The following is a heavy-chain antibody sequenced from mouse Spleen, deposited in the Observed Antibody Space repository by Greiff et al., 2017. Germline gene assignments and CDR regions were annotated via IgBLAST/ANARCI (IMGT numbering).Heavy chain of an antibody. V-gene: IGHV1-4*01. J-gene: IGHJ3*01. CDR3: ARGGDMFAY. CDR1: GYTFTSYT. CDR2: INPSSGYT. Sequence: QVHVKQSGAELARPGASVKMSCKASGYTFTSYTMHWVKQRPGQGLEWIGYINPSSGYTKYNQKFKDKATLTADKSSSTAYMQLSSLTSEDSAVYYCARGGDMFAYWGQGTLVTVSA. D-gene: IGHD3-3*01.